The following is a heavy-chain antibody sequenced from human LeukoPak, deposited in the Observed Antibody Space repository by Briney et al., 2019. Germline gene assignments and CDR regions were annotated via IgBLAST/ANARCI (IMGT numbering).Heavy chain of an antibody. CDR1: GGSISSSSYY. V-gene: IGHV4-39*01. CDR2: IYYSGST. D-gene: IGHD3-22*01. Sequence: SETLSLTCTVSGGSISSSSYYWGWIRQPPGKGLEWIGTIYYSGSTYYNPSLKSRVTISVDTSKNQFSLKLSSVTAADTAVYYCARLPYYYDSSGYYHDDYWGQGTLVTVSS. J-gene: IGHJ4*02. CDR3: ARLPYYYDSSGYYHDDY.